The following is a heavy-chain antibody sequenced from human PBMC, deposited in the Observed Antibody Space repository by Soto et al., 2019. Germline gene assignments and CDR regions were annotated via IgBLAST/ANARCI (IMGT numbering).Heavy chain of an antibody. Sequence: QVQLVQSGAEVRKPGSSVKVSCKASGGTFSRHAISWVRQAPGQGLEWMGGIIPIFGTANHAQKFQGRVTIIADESTSTVYMEVSSLRSEDTAMYYCAIGWGYDSKDDHYAYWGQGTLVIVSS. CDR3: AIGWGYDSKDDHYAY. D-gene: IGHD3-22*01. CDR1: GGTFSRHA. CDR2: IIPIFGTA. V-gene: IGHV1-69*01. J-gene: IGHJ4*02.